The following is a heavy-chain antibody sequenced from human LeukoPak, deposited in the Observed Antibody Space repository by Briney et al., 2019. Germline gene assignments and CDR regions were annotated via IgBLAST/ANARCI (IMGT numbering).Heavy chain of an antibody. Sequence: PGGSLRLSCAASGFTFSDYYMSWIRQAPVKGLEWVSAISGSGGSTYYADSVKGRFTISRDNSKNTLYLQMNSLRAEDTAVYYCAKDAWGYYDSSGLYAEGVYYFDYWGQGTLVTVSS. V-gene: IGHV3-23*01. CDR1: GFTFSDYY. CDR3: AKDAWGYYDSSGLYAEGVYYFDY. J-gene: IGHJ4*02. D-gene: IGHD3-22*01. CDR2: ISGSGGST.